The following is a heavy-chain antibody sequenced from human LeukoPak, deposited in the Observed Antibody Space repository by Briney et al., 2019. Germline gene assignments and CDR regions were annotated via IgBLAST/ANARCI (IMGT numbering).Heavy chain of an antibody. Sequence: GGSLRLSCAASGFTLSSNSLNWVRQAPGKGLEWVSYISSSGSTIYYAESVKGRFTISRDNAQNSLFLQMNSLTVEDTAVYYCARGRSSSLNAFDVWGQGTMVTVSS. D-gene: IGHD2/OR15-2a*01. J-gene: IGHJ3*01. CDR1: GFTLSSNS. CDR2: ISSSGSTI. CDR3: ARGRSSSLNAFDV. V-gene: IGHV3-48*04.